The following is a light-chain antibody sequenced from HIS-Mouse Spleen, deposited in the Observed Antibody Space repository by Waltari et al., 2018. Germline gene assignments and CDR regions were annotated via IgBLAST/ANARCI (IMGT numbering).Light chain of an antibody. CDR1: SSDVGGYNY. V-gene: IGLV2-8*01. Sequence: QSALTQPPSASGSPGQSVTISCTGTSSDVGGYNYVSWYQQHPGKAPKLMIYEVSKRPPGVPDLFSGSKSGNTASLTVSGLQAEDEADYYCSSYAGSNNYVFGTGTKVTVL. CDR2: EVS. CDR3: SSYAGSNNYV. J-gene: IGLJ1*01.